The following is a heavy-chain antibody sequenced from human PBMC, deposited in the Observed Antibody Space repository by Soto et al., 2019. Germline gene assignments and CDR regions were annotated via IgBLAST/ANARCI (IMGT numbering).Heavy chain of an antibody. J-gene: IGHJ6*02. CDR3: ARGLGRKQLGINYYYYYGMDV. CDR2: INHSGST. D-gene: IGHD6-6*01. Sequence: ETLSLTCAVYGGSFSGYYWSWIRQPPGKGLEWIGEINHSGSTNYNPSLKSRVTISVDTSKNQFSLKLSSVTAADTAVYYCARGLGRKQLGINYYYYYGMDVWGQGTTVTVSS. V-gene: IGHV4-34*01. CDR1: GGSFSGYY.